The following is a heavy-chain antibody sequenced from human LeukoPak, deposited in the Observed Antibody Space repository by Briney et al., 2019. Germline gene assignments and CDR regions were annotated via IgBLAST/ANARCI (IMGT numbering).Heavy chain of an antibody. V-gene: IGHV1-8*03. Sequence: GASVKVSCKASGYTFTSYDINWVRQATGQGLEWMGWMNPNSGNTGYAQKFQGRVTITRNTSISTAYMELSSLRSEDTAVYYCARGPPDTAMVGDYFDYWGQGTLVTVPS. D-gene: IGHD5-18*01. CDR2: MNPNSGNT. CDR1: GYTFTSYD. J-gene: IGHJ4*02. CDR3: ARGPPDTAMVGDYFDY.